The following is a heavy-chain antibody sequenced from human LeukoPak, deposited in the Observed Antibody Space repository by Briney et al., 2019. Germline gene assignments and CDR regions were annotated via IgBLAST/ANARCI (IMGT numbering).Heavy chain of an antibody. CDR2: IYPGDSDT. CDR3: ARRTDYYFDY. CDR1: GYSFTSSW. J-gene: IGHJ4*02. D-gene: IGHD3-3*01. Sequence: GESLKISFKGSGYSFTSSWIGWVRQMPGKGLEWMGIIYPGDSDTRYSPSFQGQVTISADKSITTAYLQWSSLKASDTAMYYCARRTDYYFDYWGQGTLVTVSS. V-gene: IGHV5-51*01.